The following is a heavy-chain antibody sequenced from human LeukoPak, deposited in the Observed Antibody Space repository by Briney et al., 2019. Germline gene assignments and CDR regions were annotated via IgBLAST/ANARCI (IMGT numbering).Heavy chain of an antibody. CDR3: ARFGGEQQLHY. J-gene: IGHJ4*02. CDR1: GYTFTSYY. V-gene: IGHV1-46*01. Sequence: ASVKVSCKASGYTFTSYYMHWVRQAPGQGLEWMGIINPSGGSTSYAQKFQGRVTMTRDMSTSTVYMELSSLRSEDTAVYYCARFGGEQQLHYWGQGTLVTVSS. CDR2: INPSGGST. D-gene: IGHD6-13*01.